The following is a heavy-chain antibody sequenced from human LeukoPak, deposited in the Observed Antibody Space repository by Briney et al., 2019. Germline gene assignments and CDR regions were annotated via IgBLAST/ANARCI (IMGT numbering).Heavy chain of an antibody. V-gene: IGHV4-34*01. J-gene: IGHJ4*02. D-gene: IGHD6-13*01. CDR2: INHSGST. CDR1: GGSFSGYY. Sequence: SETLSLTCALYGGSFSGYYWSWIRQPPGTGLEWIGEINHSGSTNYNPSLKSRVTISVDTSKNQFSLKLSSVTAADPAVYYCARLRAVTRSSSWLQVRRRFDYWGQGTLVTVSS. CDR3: ARLRAVTRSSSWLQVRRRFDY.